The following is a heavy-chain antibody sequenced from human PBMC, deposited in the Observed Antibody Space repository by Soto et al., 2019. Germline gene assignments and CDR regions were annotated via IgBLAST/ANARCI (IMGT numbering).Heavy chain of an antibody. Sequence: QVQLVESGGGLVKPGGSLRLSCAASGFTFSDYYMSWIRQXXGXXXXWVSYISSSGSTIYYADSVKGRFTISRDNAKNSLYLQMNSLRAEDTAVYYCARDRDIVLMVYAIHWGQGTLVTVSS. V-gene: IGHV3-11*01. J-gene: IGHJ4*02. CDR1: GFTFSDYY. D-gene: IGHD2-8*01. CDR2: ISSSGSTI. CDR3: ARDRDIVLMVYAIH.